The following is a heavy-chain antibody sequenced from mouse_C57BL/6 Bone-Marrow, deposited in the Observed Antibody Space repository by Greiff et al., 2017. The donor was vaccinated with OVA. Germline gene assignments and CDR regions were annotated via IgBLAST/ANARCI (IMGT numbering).Heavy chain of an antibody. J-gene: IGHJ4*01. D-gene: IGHD2-3*01. V-gene: IGHV1-55*01. Sequence: QVQLQQPGAELVKPGASVKMSCKASGYTFTSYWITWVKQRPGQGLEWIGDIYPGSGSTNYNEKFKSKATLTVATSSSTAYMQLSSLTTEDSAVYYCARRGWLLRRAMDYWGQGTSVTVSS. CDR2: IYPGSGST. CDR1: GYTFTSYW. CDR3: ARRGWLLRRAMDY.